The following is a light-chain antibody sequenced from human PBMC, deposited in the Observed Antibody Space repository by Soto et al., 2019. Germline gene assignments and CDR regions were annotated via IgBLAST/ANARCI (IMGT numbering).Light chain of an antibody. CDR3: QQHNSFSIT. Sequence: DIQMTQSPSTLSASVGDRVTITCRASQSISSWLAWYQQKPGKAPKLLIYDASSLESGVPSRFSGSGSATEFTLTINSLQADDFATYYCQQHNSFSITFGQGTRLEIK. CDR1: QSISSW. CDR2: DAS. J-gene: IGKJ5*01. V-gene: IGKV1-5*01.